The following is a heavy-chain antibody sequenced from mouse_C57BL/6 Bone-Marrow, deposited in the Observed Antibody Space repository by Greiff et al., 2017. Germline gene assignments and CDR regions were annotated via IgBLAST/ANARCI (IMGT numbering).Heavy chain of an antibody. CDR1: GFSLTSYG. Sequence: QVQLQQSGPGLVQPSQSLSITCTVSGFSLTSYGVHWVRQSPGKGLEWLGVIWRGGSTDSNAAFMFRLSITKNNSKSQVFFKMNSLQADDTAIYYCAKMGDYERGLAYWGQGTLVTVSA. D-gene: IGHD2-4*01. CDR3: AKMGDYERGLAY. CDR2: IWRGGST. J-gene: IGHJ3*01. V-gene: IGHV2-5*01.